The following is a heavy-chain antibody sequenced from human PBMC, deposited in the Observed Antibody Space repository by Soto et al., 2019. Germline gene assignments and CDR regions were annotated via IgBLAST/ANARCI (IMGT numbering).Heavy chain of an antibody. CDR2: VNPESGGT. D-gene: IGHD3-3*01. Sequence: QVQLVQSGAEVKKPGASVKVSCQTSAYTFTGYSIHWVRQAPGHGLEWMGWVNPESGGTNYAQKFQGRVTMSRDTSIDTAYMELSSLSSDDTAVYFCGCFGGEFDFWGLGTLVTVSS. J-gene: IGHJ4*02. CDR1: AYTFTGYS. V-gene: IGHV1-2*02. CDR3: GCFGGEFDF.